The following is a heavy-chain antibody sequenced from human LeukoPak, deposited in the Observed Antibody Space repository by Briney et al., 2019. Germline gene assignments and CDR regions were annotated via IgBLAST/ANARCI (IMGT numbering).Heavy chain of an antibody. V-gene: IGHV3-21*01. D-gene: IGHD3-16*01. Sequence: SGGSLRLSCAASGFTFSSYSVNWVRQAPGKGLEWVSSISSSSSYIYYADSVKGRFTISRDNAKNSLYLQMNSLRAEDTAVYYCAGGGFFDYWGQGTLVTVSS. CDR2: ISSSSSYI. J-gene: IGHJ4*02. CDR1: GFTFSSYS. CDR3: AGGGFFDY.